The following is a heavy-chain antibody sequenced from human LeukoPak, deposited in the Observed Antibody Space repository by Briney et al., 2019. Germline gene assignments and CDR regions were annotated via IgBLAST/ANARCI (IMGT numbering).Heavy chain of an antibody. J-gene: IGHJ4*02. CDR3: ARRSGSYTDY. V-gene: IGHV3-30*03. CDR2: ISYDGSNK. Sequence: GGSLRLSCAASGFTFSSYGMHWVRQAPGKGLECVAFISYDGSNKYYADSVKGRFTISRDNSKSTLYLQMNSLRAEDTAVYYCARRSGSYTDYWGQGTLVTVSS. CDR1: GFTFSSYG. D-gene: IGHD1-26*01.